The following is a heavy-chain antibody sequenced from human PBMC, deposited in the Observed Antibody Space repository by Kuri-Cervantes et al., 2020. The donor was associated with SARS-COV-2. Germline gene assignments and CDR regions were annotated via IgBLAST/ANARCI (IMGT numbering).Heavy chain of an antibody. J-gene: IGHJ6*02. D-gene: IGHD1-26*01. CDR1: GGSISSYY. V-gene: IGHV4-59*01. CDR3: ARDPEREPSLSGHYYYGLDV. Sequence: ESLKISCTVSGGSISSYYWSWIRQPPGKGLEWIGYIYYSGSTSYNPSLKSRVTISVDMSKNQFSLKLSSVTAADTAVYYCARDPEREPSLSGHYYYGLDVWGQGNTVNVAS. CDR2: IYYSGST.